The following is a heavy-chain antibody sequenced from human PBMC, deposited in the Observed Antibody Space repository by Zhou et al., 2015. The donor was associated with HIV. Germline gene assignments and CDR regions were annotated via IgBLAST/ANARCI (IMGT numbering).Heavy chain of an antibody. CDR3: ASGGRQLVPRVYYYYYMDV. J-gene: IGHJ6*03. V-gene: IGHV1-69*01. Sequence: QVQLVQSGAEVKKPGSSVKVSCKASGGTFSSYAISWVRQAPGQGLEWMGGIIPIFGTANYAQKFQGRVTITADESTSTAYMELSSLRSEDTAVYYCASGGRQLVPRVYYYYYMDVWGKGTTVTVSS. CDR2: IIPIFGTA. D-gene: IGHD6-6*01. CDR1: GGTFSSYA.